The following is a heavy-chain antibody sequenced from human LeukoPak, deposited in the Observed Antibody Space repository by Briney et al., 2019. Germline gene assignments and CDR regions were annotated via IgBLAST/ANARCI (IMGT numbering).Heavy chain of an antibody. CDR2: ISWNSGSI. D-gene: IGHD4-17*01. CDR3: ARGYSDGDLYYYGMDV. CDR1: GFTFDDYA. Sequence: GGSLRLSCAASGFTFDDYAMHCVRQAPGKGLEWVSGISWNSGSIGYADSVKGRFTISRDNAKNSLYLQMNSLRAEDTAVYYCARGYSDGDLYYYGMDVWGQGTTVTVSS. J-gene: IGHJ6*02. V-gene: IGHV3-9*01.